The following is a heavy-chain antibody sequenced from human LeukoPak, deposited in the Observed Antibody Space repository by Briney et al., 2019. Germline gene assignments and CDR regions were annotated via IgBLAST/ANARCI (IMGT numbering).Heavy chain of an antibody. Sequence: GGSLRLSCAASGFTFSSYGMHWVRQAPGKGLEWVAVIWYDGSNKYYADSVKGRFTISRDNSKNTLYLQMNSLRAEDTAVYYCAKEDYGDHTGYNWFDPWGQGPLVTVSS. D-gene: IGHD4-17*01. V-gene: IGHV3-33*06. CDR3: AKEDYGDHTGYNWFDP. CDR1: GFTFSSYG. CDR2: IWYDGSNK. J-gene: IGHJ5*02.